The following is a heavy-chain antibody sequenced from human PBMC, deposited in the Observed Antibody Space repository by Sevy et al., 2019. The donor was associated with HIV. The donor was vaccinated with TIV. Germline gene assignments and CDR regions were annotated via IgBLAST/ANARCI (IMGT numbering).Heavy chain of an antibody. J-gene: IGHJ4*02. CDR1: GGSISSSGYQ. CDR2: VYYSGTA. CDR3: ATLDYYDISGDY. Sequence: KQSQTLSLTCTVSGGSISSSGYQWGWIRQAPGKGLEWVGNVYYSGTAYYNPSLKSRVTISVDTSKNQFSLKLTSVTAADTAIYYCATLDYYDISGDYWGQGTLVTVSS. V-gene: IGHV4-39*01. D-gene: IGHD3-22*01.